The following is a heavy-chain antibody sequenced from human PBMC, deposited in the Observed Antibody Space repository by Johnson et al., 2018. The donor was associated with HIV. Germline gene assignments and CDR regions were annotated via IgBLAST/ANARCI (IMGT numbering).Heavy chain of an antibody. CDR2: ISYDGSNK. D-gene: IGHD3-16*02. CDR3: ARVIRAFDI. CDR1: GFTFSSYA. J-gene: IGHJ3*02. Sequence: QVQLVESGGGVVQPGTSLRLACAASGFTFSSYAMHWVRQAPGKGLEWVAVISYDGSNKYYADSVKGRFTISRDNSKNTLYLQMNSLRAEDTAVYYCARVIRAFDIWGQGTMVTVSS. V-gene: IGHV3-30*14.